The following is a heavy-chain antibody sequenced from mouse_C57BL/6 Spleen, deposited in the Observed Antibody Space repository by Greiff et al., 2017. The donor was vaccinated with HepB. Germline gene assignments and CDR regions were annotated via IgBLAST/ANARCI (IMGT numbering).Heavy chain of an antibody. Sequence: QVQLQQSGAELVKPGASVKISCKASGYAFSSYWMNWVKQRPGKGLEWIGQIYPGDGDTNYNGKFKGKATLTADKSSSTAYMQLSSLTSEDSAVYFCARISDGSSYETWYFDVWGTGTTVTVSS. J-gene: IGHJ1*03. CDR1: GYAFSSYW. CDR2: IYPGDGDT. CDR3: ARISDGSSYETWYFDV. V-gene: IGHV1-80*01. D-gene: IGHD1-1*01.